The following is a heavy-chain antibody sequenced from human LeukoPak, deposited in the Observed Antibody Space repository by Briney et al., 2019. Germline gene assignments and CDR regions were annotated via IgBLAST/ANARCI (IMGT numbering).Heavy chain of an antibody. V-gene: IGHV3-74*01. D-gene: IGHD4-11*01. CDR2: ISNDASST. CDR1: GFTFSSYW. Sequence: GGSLRLSCAGSGFTFSSYWMHWVRHAPGKGLVWVSRISNDASSTTYADSVKGRFTISRDNAKGTLYLQMSSLRAEDTAVYYCTGHHQAYSRTYWGQGTLVTVSS. J-gene: IGHJ4*02. CDR3: TGHHQAYSRTY.